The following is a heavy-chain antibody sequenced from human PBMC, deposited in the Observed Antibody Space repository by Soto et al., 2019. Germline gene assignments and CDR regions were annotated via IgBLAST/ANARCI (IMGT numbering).Heavy chain of an antibody. D-gene: IGHD3-3*01. J-gene: IGHJ6*02. CDR1: GYTLTGYY. Sequence: GASVKVYCKTSGYTLTGYYMHWVRPAPGQGLEWMGWINPNSGGTNYAQKFQGWVTMTRDTSISTAYMELSRLRSDDTAVYYCARDLEARTNYYYGMDVWAKGPRSPSP. V-gene: IGHV1-2*04. CDR2: INPNSGGT. CDR3: ARDLEARTNYYYGMDV.